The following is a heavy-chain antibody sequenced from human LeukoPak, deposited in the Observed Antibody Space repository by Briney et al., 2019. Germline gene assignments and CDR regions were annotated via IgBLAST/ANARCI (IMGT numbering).Heavy chain of an antibody. CDR3: ARDPVSSGWYYMDV. CDR1: GFTFSSYG. D-gene: IGHD6-19*01. CDR2: ISYDGSNK. V-gene: IGHV3-30*03. J-gene: IGHJ6*03. Sequence: GGSLRLSCTASGFTFSSYGMHWVRQAPGKGLEWVAVISYDGSNKYYGDSVKGRFTISRDNSKNTLYLQMNSLRSEDTAVYYCARDPVSSGWYYMDVWGKGTTVTISS.